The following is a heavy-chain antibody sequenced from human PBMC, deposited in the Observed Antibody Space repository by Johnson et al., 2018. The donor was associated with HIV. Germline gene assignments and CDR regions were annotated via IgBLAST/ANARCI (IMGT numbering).Heavy chain of an antibody. J-gene: IGHJ3*02. CDR1: RFTFSSYA. CDR3: AKGGYNWKFDGFDI. D-gene: IGHD1-20*01. V-gene: IGHV3-30*04. CDR2: ISYDGSNK. Sequence: QVQLVESGGGLVQPGRSLRLSCAASRFTFSSYAMHWVRQAPGKGLEWVAVISYDGSNKYYADSVKGRFTIFRDNSKNTLYMQMNSLRAEATAVYYGAKGGYNWKFDGFDIWGQGTMVTVSS.